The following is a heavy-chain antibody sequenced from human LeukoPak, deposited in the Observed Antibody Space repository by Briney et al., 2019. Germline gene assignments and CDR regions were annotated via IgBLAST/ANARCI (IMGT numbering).Heavy chain of an antibody. V-gene: IGHV1-69*13. Sequence: SVKVSCKASGGTFSSYAISWVRQAPGQGLEWMGGIIPIFGTANYAQKFQGRVTITADESTSTAYMELSSLRSEDTAVYYCARTRLPYYYDSSGSWDDAFDIWGQGTMVTVSS. CDR2: IIPIFGTA. CDR3: ARTRLPYYYDSSGSWDDAFDI. J-gene: IGHJ3*02. CDR1: GGTFSSYA. D-gene: IGHD3-22*01.